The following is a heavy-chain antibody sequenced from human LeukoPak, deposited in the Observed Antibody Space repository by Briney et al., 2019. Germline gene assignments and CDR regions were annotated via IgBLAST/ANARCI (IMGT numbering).Heavy chain of an antibody. D-gene: IGHD4-23*01. CDR2: INHSGST. V-gene: IGHV4-34*01. Sequence: TETLSLTCAVYGGSFSGYYWSWIRQPPGKGLEWIGEINHSGSTNYNPFLKSRVTISVDTSKNQFSLKLSSVTAADTAVYYCARMYGTTVVTPGDYWGQGTLVTVSS. J-gene: IGHJ4*02. CDR3: ARMYGTTVVTPGDY. CDR1: GGSFSGYY.